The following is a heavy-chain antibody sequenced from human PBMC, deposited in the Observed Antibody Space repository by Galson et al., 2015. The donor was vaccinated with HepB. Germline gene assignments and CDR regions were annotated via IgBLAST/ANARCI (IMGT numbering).Heavy chain of an antibody. CDR2: ISGSGGST. V-gene: IGHV3-23*01. D-gene: IGHD3-10*01. Sequence: SLRLSCAASGFTFSSYAMSWVRQAPGKGLEWVSAISGSGGSTYYADSVKGRFTISRDNSKNTLYLQMNSLRAEDTAVYYCAKGVLPTDLWFGESTLILDYWGQGTLVTVSS. J-gene: IGHJ4*02. CDR1: GFTFSSYA. CDR3: AKGVLPTDLWFGESTLILDY.